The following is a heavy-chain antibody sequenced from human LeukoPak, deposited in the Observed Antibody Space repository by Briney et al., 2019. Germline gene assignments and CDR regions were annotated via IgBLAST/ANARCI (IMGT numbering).Heavy chain of an antibody. CDR3: ARREYNNGYVF. D-gene: IGHD5-18*01. Sequence: PGGSLRLSCAASGFTFGSYAMSWVRQAPGKGLEWVSAISSDGRNTYYADSVKGRFTISRDNSKNTLFLHVNSLRAEDTAVYYCARREYNNGYVFGGPGTLVTVSS. CDR2: ISSDGRNT. CDR1: GFTFGSYA. J-gene: IGHJ4*02. V-gene: IGHV3-23*01.